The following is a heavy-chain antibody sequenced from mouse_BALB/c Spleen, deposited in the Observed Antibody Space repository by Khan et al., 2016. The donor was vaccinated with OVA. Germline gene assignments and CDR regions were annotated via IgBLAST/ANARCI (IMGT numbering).Heavy chain of an antibody. J-gene: IGHJ2*01. Sequence: EVKLEESGPGLVKPSQSLSLTCTVTGYSITGDYAWNWIRQFPGNKLEWMGYISYSGSTSYNPSLKSRISITRDTSKNQFFLQLNSVTTEDTATYYCARSIMANWGQGTTLTVSS. CDR1: GYSITGDYA. V-gene: IGHV3-2*02. CDR2: ISYSGST. CDR3: ARSIMAN.